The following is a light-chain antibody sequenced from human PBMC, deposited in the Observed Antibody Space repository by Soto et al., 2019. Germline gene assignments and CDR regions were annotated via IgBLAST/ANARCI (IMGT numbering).Light chain of an antibody. CDR1: SSDVCGSIY. CDR3: NSYTSSGTVV. Sequence: QSVLTQPASVSGWPGQSITIYCTGTSSDVCGSIYVSWYQLSPGKAPKLLIYDVDRPSGVSNRFSGSKSGNTASLTISGLQAEDEADYYCNSYTSSGTVVFGGGTKVTVL. V-gene: IGLV2-14*01. J-gene: IGLJ3*02. CDR2: DV.